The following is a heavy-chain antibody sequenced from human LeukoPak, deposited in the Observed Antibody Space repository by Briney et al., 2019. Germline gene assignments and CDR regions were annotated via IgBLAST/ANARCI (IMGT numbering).Heavy chain of an antibody. J-gene: IGHJ5*02. D-gene: IGHD3-3*01. CDR1: SASISSGGYY. CDR3: ARGPYRITIFGHRVNNWFDP. V-gene: IGHV4-31*03. CDR2: IFHSGST. Sequence: SETLSLTCTVSSASISSGGYYWTWIRQHPGKGLEWIGYIFHSGSTDYNPSLKSRVTISVDTSKNQISLTLTSVTAADTAVYYCARGPYRITIFGHRVNNWFDPWGQGTLVTVSS.